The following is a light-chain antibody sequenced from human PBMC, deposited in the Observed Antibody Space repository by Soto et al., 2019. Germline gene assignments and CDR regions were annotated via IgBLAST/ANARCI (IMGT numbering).Light chain of an antibody. CDR1: SSNIGSNT. J-gene: IGLJ2*01. CDR3: AALDDSLNGVV. Sequence: QSVLTQPPSASGTPGQRVTISCSGSSSNIGSNTVNWYQQLPGTAPKLLIYSNNQRPSGVPDRFSGSKSGTSASLAISGLQSEDEGDYYCAALDDSLNGVVFGGGTQLTVL. CDR2: SNN. V-gene: IGLV1-44*01.